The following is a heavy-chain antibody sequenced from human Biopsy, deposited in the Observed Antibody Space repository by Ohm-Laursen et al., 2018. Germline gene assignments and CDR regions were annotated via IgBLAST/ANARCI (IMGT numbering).Heavy chain of an antibody. CDR1: GYTFSNYN. CDR3: ARGFGSGSGYYGMDV. V-gene: IGHV1-2*02. CDR2: VTPYNGGT. Sequence: ASVKASCKASGYTFSNYNIHWVRQAPGQGLEWMGWVTPYNGGTNYGPKFQGRVAMTRDTSISTAYMELSGLMSDDTAVYYCARGFGSGSGYYGMDVWGQGTTVTVSS. D-gene: IGHD3-10*01. J-gene: IGHJ6*02.